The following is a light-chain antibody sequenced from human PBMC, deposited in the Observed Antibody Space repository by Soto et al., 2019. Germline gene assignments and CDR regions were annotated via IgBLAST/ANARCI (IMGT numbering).Light chain of an antibody. CDR2: DAS. V-gene: IGKV1-5*01. CDR1: QSVSGW. CDR3: QRYNSY. Sequence: DIQMTQSPSTLSASVGDRVPITCRASQSVSGWLAWYQQKPGKAPKLLIYDASNLERGVPSRFSGSGSGTEFTLTISSLQPDDFATYYCQRYNSYFGPGTKVDIK. J-gene: IGKJ3*01.